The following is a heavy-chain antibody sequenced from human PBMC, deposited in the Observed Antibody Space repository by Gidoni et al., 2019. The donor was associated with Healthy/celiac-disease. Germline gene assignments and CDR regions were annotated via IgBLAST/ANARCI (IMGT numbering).Heavy chain of an antibody. CDR2: ISGSGGST. J-gene: IGHJ6*02. Sequence: EVQLLESGGGLVQPGGSLRLSCAASGFTFSSYAMSWVRQAPGKGLEWVSAISGSGGSTYYADSVKGRFTISRDNSKNTLYLQMNSLRAEDTAVYYCAKWGSSSWYLPNYYYGMDVWGQGTTVTVSS. CDR1: GFTFSSYA. V-gene: IGHV3-23*01. D-gene: IGHD6-13*01. CDR3: AKWGSSSWYLPNYYYGMDV.